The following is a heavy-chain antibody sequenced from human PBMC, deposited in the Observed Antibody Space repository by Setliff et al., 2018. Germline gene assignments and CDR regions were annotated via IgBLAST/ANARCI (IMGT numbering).Heavy chain of an antibody. CDR3: ARQRVVVGAPSWFDP. CDR1: GYSIGSDYY. J-gene: IGHJ5*02. D-gene: IGHD2-15*01. V-gene: IGHV4-38-2*01. CDR2: IFYRGTT. Sequence: SETLSLTCDASGYSIGSDYYWGWIRQPPGRGLEWIGTIFYRGTTYYNLSLKSPVTISLDASKNQFSLTLTSVTAADTAIYYCARQRVVVGAPSWFDPWGQGTLVTVSS.